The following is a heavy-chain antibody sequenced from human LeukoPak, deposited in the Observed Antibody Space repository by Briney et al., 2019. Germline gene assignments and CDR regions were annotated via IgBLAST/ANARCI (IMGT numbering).Heavy chain of an antibody. CDR3: ARDYSTSFLYFDL. CDR2: VYHSGST. D-gene: IGHD6-13*01. CDR1: GGSVSSGSYY. Sequence: SETLSLTCTVSGGSVSSGSYYWGWIRQPPGKGLEWIGHVYHSGSTNSNPSLKSRVTISIDTSKNQFSLRLSSVTAADTAVYFCARDYSTSFLYFDLWGRGTLVTVSS. V-gene: IGHV4-61*01. J-gene: IGHJ2*01.